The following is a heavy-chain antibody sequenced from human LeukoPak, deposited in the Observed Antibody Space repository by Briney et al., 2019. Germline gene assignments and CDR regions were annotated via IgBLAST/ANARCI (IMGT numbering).Heavy chain of an antibody. CDR1: GFTFSSYS. V-gene: IGHV3-21*01. D-gene: IGHD3-3*01. Sequence: PGGSLRLSCAASGFTFSSYSMNWVRQAPGKGLEWVSSISSSSYIYYADSVKGRFTISRDNAKNSLYLQMNSLRAEDTAVYYCARGTIFGVEDAFDIWGQGTMVTVSS. CDR3: ARGTIFGVEDAFDI. J-gene: IGHJ3*02. CDR2: ISSSSYI.